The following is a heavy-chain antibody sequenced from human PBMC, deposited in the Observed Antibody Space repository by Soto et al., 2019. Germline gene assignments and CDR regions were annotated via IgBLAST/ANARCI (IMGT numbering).Heavy chain of an antibody. CDR3: AKDQRSGSYQPTYFDY. CDR2: ISGSGGST. D-gene: IGHD1-26*01. V-gene: IGHV3-23*01. Sequence: GGSLRLSCAASGFTFSSYAMSWVRQAPGKGLEWVSAISGSGGSTYYADSVKGRFTISRDDSKNTLYLQMNSLRAEDTAVYYCAKDQRSGSYQPTYFDYWGQGTLVTVSS. J-gene: IGHJ4*02. CDR1: GFTFSSYA.